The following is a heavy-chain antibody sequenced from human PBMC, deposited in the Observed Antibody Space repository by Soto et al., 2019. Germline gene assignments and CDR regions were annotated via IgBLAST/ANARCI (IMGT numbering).Heavy chain of an antibody. CDR3: ARERPAGSRLDP. V-gene: IGHV4-30-4*01. CDR2: IYYSGST. D-gene: IGHD6-13*01. CDR1: GGSISSGDYY. Sequence: PSETLSLTCTVSGGSISSGDYYGSWIRQPPGKGLEWIGYIYYSGSTYYNPSLKSRVTISVDTSKNQFSLKLSSVTAADTAVYYCARERPAGSRLDPWGQGTLVTVSS. J-gene: IGHJ5*02.